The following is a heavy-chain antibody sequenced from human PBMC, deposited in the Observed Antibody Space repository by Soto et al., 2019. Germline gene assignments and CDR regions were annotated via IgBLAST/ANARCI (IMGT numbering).Heavy chain of an antibody. J-gene: IGHJ2*01. CDR2: INHSGST. CDR3: AREFNWAGYWYFDL. V-gene: IGHV4-34*01. Sequence: SETLSLTCAVYGGSFSGYYWSWIRQPPGKGLEWIGEINHSGSTNYNPSLKSRVTISVDTSKNQFSLKLSAVTAADTAVYYCAREFNWAGYWYFDLWGRGTLVTVSS. CDR1: GGSFSGYY. D-gene: IGHD7-27*01.